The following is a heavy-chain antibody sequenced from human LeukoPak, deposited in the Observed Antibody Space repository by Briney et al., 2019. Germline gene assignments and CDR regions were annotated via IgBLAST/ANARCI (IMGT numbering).Heavy chain of an antibody. J-gene: IGHJ4*02. CDR2: IHYSGST. CDR1: GGSISSYY. Sequence: PSETLSLTCTVSGGSISSYYWSWIRQPPGKGLEWIGYIHYSGSTNYNPSLKSRVTISVDTSKNRFSLKLSSVTAADTAVYYCAGYSGYDYYFDYWGQGTLVTVSS. V-gene: IGHV4-59*01. CDR3: AGYSGYDYYFDY. D-gene: IGHD5-12*01.